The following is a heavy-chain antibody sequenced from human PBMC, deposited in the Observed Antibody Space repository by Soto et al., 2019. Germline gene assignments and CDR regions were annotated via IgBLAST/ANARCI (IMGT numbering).Heavy chain of an antibody. CDR3: ANYQNGYNWNYFDH. CDR1: GASISGSYYY. D-gene: IGHD1-20*01. V-gene: IGHV4-39*01. Sequence: SETLSLTCAVSGASISGSYYYWAWLRQSPGKGPEWIGSVFYTGFTSYNPSLESRVSVSVDTSKSQFSLKLSAVTAADTAVYYCANYQNGYNWNYFDHWGQGALVTVSS. J-gene: IGHJ4*02. CDR2: VFYTGFT.